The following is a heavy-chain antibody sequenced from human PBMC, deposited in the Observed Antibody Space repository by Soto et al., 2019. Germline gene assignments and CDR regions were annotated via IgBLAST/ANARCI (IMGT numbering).Heavy chain of an antibody. CDR1: GFSFEEFA. J-gene: IGHJ3*01. CDR2: LGWNSAAI. D-gene: IGHD4-17*01. V-gene: IGHV3-9*01. Sequence: EVELLESGGDLVHPGGSLRLLCAASGFSFEEFAMHWVRQVPGKGLEWVSGLGWNSAAIGYADSVRGRFSIARDNAKNSLSLPMNSLRPEDTALYFCAKDKGYGAVTPTNGVDVWGQGTMVTVSS. CDR3: AKDKGYGAVTPTNGVDV.